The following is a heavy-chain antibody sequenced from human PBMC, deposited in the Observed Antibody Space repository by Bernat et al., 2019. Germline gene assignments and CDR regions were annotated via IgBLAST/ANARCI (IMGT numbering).Heavy chain of an antibody. V-gene: IGHV4-4*02. Sequence: QVQLQESGPGLVKPSVTLSLTCAVSGGSISSSNWWSWVRQPPGKGLEWIGEIYHSGSTNYNPSLKSRVTISVDKSKNQFSLKLSSVTAADTAVYYCAKTPITIFGVVTDNWFDPWGQGTLVTVSS. CDR3: AKTPITIFGVVTDNWFDP. CDR1: GGSISSSNW. J-gene: IGHJ5*02. D-gene: IGHD3-3*01. CDR2: IYHSGST.